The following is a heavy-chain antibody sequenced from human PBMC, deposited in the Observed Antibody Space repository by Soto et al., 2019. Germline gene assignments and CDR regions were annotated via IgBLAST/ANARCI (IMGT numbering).Heavy chain of an antibody. CDR3: ARHHAYYFGMDV. Sequence: SETLSLTCTVSGGSISSGDYYWSWIRQPPGKGLEWIGYIYYSGSTYYNPSLKSRVTISVDTSKNQFSLKLSSVTAADTAVYYCARHHAYYFGMDVWGQGTTVTVSS. J-gene: IGHJ6*02. CDR2: IYYSGST. CDR1: GGSISSGDYY. V-gene: IGHV4-30-4*01.